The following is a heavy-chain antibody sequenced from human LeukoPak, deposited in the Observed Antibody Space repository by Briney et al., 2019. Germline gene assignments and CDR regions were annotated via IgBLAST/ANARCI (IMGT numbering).Heavy chain of an antibody. CDR1: GFTFDDYG. CDR2: INWNGDST. J-gene: IGHJ3*02. V-gene: IGHV3-20*04. CDR3: ARYQLDAFDI. D-gene: IGHD2-2*01. Sequence: GGSLRLSCAASGFTFDDYGMSWVRQSPGKGLEWVSGINWNGDSTGYADSVKGRFTISRDNAKNSMYLQMNSLRAEDTAVYYCARYQLDAFDIWGQGTMVTVSS.